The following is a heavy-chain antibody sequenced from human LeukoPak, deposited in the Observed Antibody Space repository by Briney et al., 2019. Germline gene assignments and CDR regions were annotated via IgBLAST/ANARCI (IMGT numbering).Heavy chain of an antibody. CDR3: AKFDEYCTSTSCTGYFDH. J-gene: IGHJ4*02. V-gene: IGHV3-23*01. CDR1: GFTVSSNY. Sequence: GGSLRLSCAASGFTVSSNYMSWVRQAPGKGLEWVSGISGSGEKTYYADSVKSRFTISRDNSKNTLYLQMNSLRAEDTAVYYCAKFDEYCTSTSCTGYFDHWGQGTLVTVSS. CDR2: ISGSGEKT. D-gene: IGHD2-2*01.